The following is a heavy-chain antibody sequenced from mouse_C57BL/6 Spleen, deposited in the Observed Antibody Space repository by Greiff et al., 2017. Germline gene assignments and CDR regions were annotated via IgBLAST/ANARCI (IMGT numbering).Heavy chain of an antibody. V-gene: IGHV1-72*01. Sequence: LQPGAELVKPGASVKLSCKASGYTFTSYWMHWVKQRPGRGLEWIGRIDPNSGGTKYNEKFKSKATLTVDKPSSTAYMQLSSLTSEDSAVYYCARERAYYYGSSSAYAMDYWGQGTSVTVSS. CDR1: GYTFTSYW. D-gene: IGHD1-1*01. CDR3: ARERAYYYGSSSAYAMDY. J-gene: IGHJ4*01. CDR2: IDPNSGGT.